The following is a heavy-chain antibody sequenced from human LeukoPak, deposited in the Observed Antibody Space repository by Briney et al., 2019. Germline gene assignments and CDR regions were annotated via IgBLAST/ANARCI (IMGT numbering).Heavy chain of an antibody. Sequence: ASVKVSCKASGYTFISYGISWVRQAPGQGLEWMGIINHNDDSTSYAQKFHGRVTMTRDTSTRKVYMDLSSLRSEGAHVYLCARDPLLVVGATGGHFDYWGQGTLVTVSS. CDR3: ARDPLLVVGATGGHFDY. CDR1: GYTFISYG. D-gene: IGHD1-26*01. CDR2: INHNDDST. J-gene: IGHJ4*02. V-gene: IGHV1-46*01.